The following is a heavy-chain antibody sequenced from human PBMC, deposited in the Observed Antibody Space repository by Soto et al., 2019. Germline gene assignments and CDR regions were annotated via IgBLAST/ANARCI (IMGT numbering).Heavy chain of an antibody. CDR1: EFSLSDYA. V-gene: IGHV3-48*02. CDR3: ARIKLVEWFFINVDVYDMDV. Sequence: GGALRLSFLASEFSLSDYAVNWVRQAPEKALERDSFISSDSRTIYYADSVEGRFPVSRDNARNSVSLQMDSLRDEDAAVYYCARIKLVEWFFINVDVYDMDVWGQGTPVTVSS. CDR2: ISSDSRTI. D-gene: IGHD3-3*01. J-gene: IGHJ6*02.